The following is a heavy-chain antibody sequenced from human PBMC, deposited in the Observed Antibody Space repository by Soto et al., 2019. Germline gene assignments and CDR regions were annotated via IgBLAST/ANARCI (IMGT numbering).Heavy chain of an antibody. J-gene: IGHJ4*02. CDR3: ARYNCSATTCYSDPFDY. V-gene: IGHV3-48*02. D-gene: IGHD2-15*01. CDR2: ISSGSSSI. CDR1: GFTFGTYG. Sequence: GGSLRLSCAASGFTFGTYGMNWVRQAPGKGLEWISYISSGSSSIYYADPVRGRVTISRDNAKNSLYLQMSSLRDEDTAVYYCARYNCSATTCYSDPFDYWGQGTLVTVSS.